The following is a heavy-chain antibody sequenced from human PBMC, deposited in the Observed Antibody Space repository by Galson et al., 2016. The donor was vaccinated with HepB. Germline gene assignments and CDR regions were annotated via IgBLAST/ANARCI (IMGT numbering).Heavy chain of an antibody. V-gene: IGHV2-5*02. CDR2: IYLDDDR. CDR3: AHRRNGGLGFDF. D-gene: IGHD2-8*01. J-gene: IGHJ3*01. Sequence: PALVKPTQTLTLTCTFSGFSLSTNGEGVAWIRQPPGKALEWLALIYLDDDRRASPSLRTRLTITTDPTNNEVVLTMTNMDPVDTATYYCAHRRNGGLGFDFWVQGTIVSVSS. CDR1: GFSLSTNGEG.